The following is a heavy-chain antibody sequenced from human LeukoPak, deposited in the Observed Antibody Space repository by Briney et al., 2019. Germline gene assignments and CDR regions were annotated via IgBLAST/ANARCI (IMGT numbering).Heavy chain of an antibody. CDR1: GFTFSSYA. V-gene: IGHV3-30*04. Sequence: GGSLRLSCAASGFTFSSYAMHWVRQAPGKGLEWVAVISYDGSNKHYADSVKGRFTISRDNSKNTLYLQMNSLRAEDTAVYYCARDSGFRYCSSTSCYEYYFDYWGQGTLVTVSS. J-gene: IGHJ4*02. D-gene: IGHD2-2*01. CDR2: ISYDGSNK. CDR3: ARDSGFRYCSSTSCYEYYFDY.